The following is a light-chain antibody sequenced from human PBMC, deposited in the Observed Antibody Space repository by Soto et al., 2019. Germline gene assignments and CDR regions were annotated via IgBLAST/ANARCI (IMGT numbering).Light chain of an antibody. J-gene: IGLJ3*02. CDR2: EVN. CDR3: SSLTNSNTLL. Sequence: QSALTQPRSVSGSPGQSVTISCTGTSSDVGDYNYVSWYQQHPGKVPKLLIYEVNKRPSGVSNRFSGSKSANSASLTISGLQAEDEADYYCSSLTNSNTLLFGGGTQLTVL. CDR1: SSDVGDYNY. V-gene: IGLV2-14*01.